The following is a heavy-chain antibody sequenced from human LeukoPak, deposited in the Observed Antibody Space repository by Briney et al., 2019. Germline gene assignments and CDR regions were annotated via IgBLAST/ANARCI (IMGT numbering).Heavy chain of an antibody. CDR1: GFTFSDYY. J-gene: IGHJ4*02. CDR3: ARVGYYYDSSGYYRYFDY. Sequence: GRSLRLSCAASGFTFSDYYMSWIRQAPGKGLEWVSYISSSGSTIYYADSVKGRFTISRDNAKNSLYLQMNSLRAEDTAVYYCARVGYYYDSSGYYRYFDYWGQGTLVTVSS. CDR2: ISSSGSTI. V-gene: IGHV3-11*04. D-gene: IGHD3-22*01.